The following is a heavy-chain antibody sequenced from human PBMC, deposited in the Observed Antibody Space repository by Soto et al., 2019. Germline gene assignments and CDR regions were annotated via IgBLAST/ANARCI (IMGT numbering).Heavy chain of an antibody. CDR3: AKDIRVYCSSTSCYTGRYYYYCMDV. CDR1: GFTFSSYG. J-gene: IGHJ6*02. CDR2: ISYDGSNK. V-gene: IGHV3-30*18. Sequence: GGSLRLSCAASGFTFSSYGMHWVRQTPGKGLEWVAVISYDGSNKYYADSVKGRFTISRDNSKNTLYLQMNSLRAEDTAVYYCAKDIRVYCSSTSCYTGRYYYYCMDVWGQGTKVTVSS. D-gene: IGHD2-2*02.